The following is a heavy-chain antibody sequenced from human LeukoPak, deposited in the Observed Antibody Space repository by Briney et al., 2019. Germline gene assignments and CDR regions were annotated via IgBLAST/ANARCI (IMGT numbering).Heavy chain of an antibody. Sequence: GGSLRLSCAASGFTFSSYAMHWVRQVPGKGLEWVAVISYDGSNKYYADSVKGRFTISRDNSKNTLYLQMNSLRAEDTAVYYCASLYYYDSSGPLDYWGQGTLVTVSS. CDR3: ASLYYYDSSGPLDY. V-gene: IGHV3-30-3*01. J-gene: IGHJ4*02. CDR2: ISYDGSNK. D-gene: IGHD3-22*01. CDR1: GFTFSSYA.